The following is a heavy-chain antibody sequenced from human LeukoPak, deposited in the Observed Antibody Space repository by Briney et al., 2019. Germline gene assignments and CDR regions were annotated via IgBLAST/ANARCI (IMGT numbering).Heavy chain of an antibody. V-gene: IGHV3-21*01. CDR3: ARLYLSVREIKGYDFWSGYPSPGMDV. CDR2: ISSSSSYI. Sequence: GGSLRLSCAASGFTFSSYSMNWVRQAPGKGLEWVSSISSSSSYIYYADSVKGRFTISRDNAKNSLYLQMNSLRAEDTAVYYCARLYLSVREIKGYDFWSGYPSPGMDVWGQGTTVTVSS. D-gene: IGHD3-3*01. J-gene: IGHJ6*02. CDR1: GFTFSSYS.